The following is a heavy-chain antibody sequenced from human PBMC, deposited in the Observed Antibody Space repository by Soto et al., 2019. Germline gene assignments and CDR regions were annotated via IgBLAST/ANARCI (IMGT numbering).Heavy chain of an antibody. J-gene: IGHJ4*02. CDR1: GYTFTSYG. Sequence: QVQLVQSGAEVKKPGASVKVSCKASGYTFTSYGISWVRQAPGQGLEWMGWISAYNGNTNYAQKIQGRVIMTTDTSTSTAYMELRSLRSDDTAVYYCARDFKYYDYVWGSYRDTNFDYWGQGTLVTVSS. CDR2: ISAYNGNT. V-gene: IGHV1-18*01. CDR3: ARDFKYYDYVWGSYRDTNFDY. D-gene: IGHD3-16*02.